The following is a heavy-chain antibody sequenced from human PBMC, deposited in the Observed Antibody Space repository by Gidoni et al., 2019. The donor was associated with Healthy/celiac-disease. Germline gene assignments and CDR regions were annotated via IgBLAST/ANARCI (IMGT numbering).Heavy chain of an antibody. CDR1: GGSISSSSYY. J-gene: IGHJ6*02. V-gene: IGHV4-39*01. Sequence: QLQLQESGPGLVKPSETLSLTCTVSGGSISSSSYYWGWFRPPPGKGLEWIGSVYYSGSTYYTPSLKARVTISVDTSKNQFSLKLSSVTAADTAVYYCATTTVTTKYYYYGMDVWGQGTTVTVSS. CDR2: VYYSGST. CDR3: ATTTVTTKYYYYGMDV. D-gene: IGHD4-17*01.